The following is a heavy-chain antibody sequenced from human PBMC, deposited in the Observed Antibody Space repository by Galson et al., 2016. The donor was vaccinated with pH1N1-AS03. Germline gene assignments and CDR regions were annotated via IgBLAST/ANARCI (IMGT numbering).Heavy chain of an antibody. CDR2: ISYSGST. CDR3: PSPLDYDISGFDY. J-gene: IGHJ4*02. Sequence: ETLSLTCTVSGGSISSTTYSWAWVRQPPGKGLAWIGSISYSGSTYYNPSLKSGVTLSVDTSKNQFSLKLSSVPAADTARYYCPSPLDYDISGFDYWGQGTLVSVSS. D-gene: IGHD3-22*01. V-gene: IGHV4-39*01. CDR1: GGSISSTTYS.